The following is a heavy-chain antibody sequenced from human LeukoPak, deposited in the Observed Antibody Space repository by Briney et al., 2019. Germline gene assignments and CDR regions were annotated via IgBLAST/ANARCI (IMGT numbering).Heavy chain of an antibody. CDR3: ARDSSGWYYFDY. D-gene: IGHD6-19*01. V-gene: IGHV1-69*13. J-gene: IGHJ4*02. CDR1: GGTFSSYA. CDR2: IIPIFGTA. Sequence: SVKVSCKASGGTFSSYAISWVRQAPGQGLEWMGGIIPIFGTANYAQKFQGRVTITADESTSTAYMELSSLRSEDTAVYYCARDSSGWYYFDYWGQGTLVAVSS.